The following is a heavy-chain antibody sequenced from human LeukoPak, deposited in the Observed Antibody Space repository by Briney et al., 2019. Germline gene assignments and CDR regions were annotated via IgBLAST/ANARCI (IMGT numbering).Heavy chain of an antibody. CDR1: GGSFSGYY. J-gene: IGHJ4*02. CDR2: INHSGST. Sequence: PSETLSLTCAVYGGSFSGYYWSWIRQPPGKGLERIGEINHSGSTNYNPSLKSRVTISVDTSKNQFSLKLSSVTAADTAVYYCARGFSPRRLYIAAASYYFDYWGQGTLVTVSS. V-gene: IGHV4-34*01. CDR3: ARGFSPRRLYIAAASYYFDY. D-gene: IGHD6-13*01.